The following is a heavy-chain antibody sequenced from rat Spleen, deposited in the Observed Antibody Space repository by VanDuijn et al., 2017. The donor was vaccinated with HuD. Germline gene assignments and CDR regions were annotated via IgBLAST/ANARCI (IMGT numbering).Heavy chain of an antibody. V-gene: IGHV2-4*01. CDR2: MWSGGST. J-gene: IGHJ2*01. D-gene: IGHD1-12*03. Sequence: QVQLKESGPGLVQPSQTLSLTCTVSGFSLTSNSVSWVRQPPGKGLEWMGAMWSGGSTDYNSALKSRLSISRDTSKNQVFLKMNSLQSEDTTTYYCARDLDGYFDYWGQGVMVTVSS. CDR3: ARDLDGYFDY. CDR1: GFSLTSNS.